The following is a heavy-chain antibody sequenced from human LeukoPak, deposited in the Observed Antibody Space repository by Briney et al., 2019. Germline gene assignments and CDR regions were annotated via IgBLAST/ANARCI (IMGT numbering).Heavy chain of an antibody. CDR1: GGSFSGYY. D-gene: IGHD6-6*01. CDR2: IYTSGST. J-gene: IGHJ4*02. V-gene: IGHV4-59*10. Sequence: SETLSLTCAVYGGSFSGYYWSWIRQPPGKGLEWIGRIYTSGSTNYNPSLKSRVTISVDTSKNQFSLKLRSVTAADTAVYYCARRSHYSTSSGASGWGQGTLVTVSS. CDR3: ARRSHYSTSSGASG.